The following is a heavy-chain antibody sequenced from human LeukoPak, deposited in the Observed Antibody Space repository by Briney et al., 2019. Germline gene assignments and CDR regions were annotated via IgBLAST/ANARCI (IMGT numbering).Heavy chain of an antibody. CDR1: GFTFSSYS. Sequence: GGSLRLSCAASGFTFSSYSMNWVRQAPGKGLEWVSSISSSSSYIYYADSVKGRFTISRDNAKNSLYLQMNSLRAEDTAVYYCARAKTKDWLSDAFDIWGQGTMVTVSS. J-gene: IGHJ3*02. V-gene: IGHV3-21*01. CDR2: ISSSSSYI. D-gene: IGHD6-19*01. CDR3: ARAKTKDWLSDAFDI.